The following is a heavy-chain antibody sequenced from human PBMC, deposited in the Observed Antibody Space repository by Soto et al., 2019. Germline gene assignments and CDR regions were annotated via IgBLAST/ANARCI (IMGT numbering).Heavy chain of an antibody. J-gene: IGHJ4*02. D-gene: IGHD6-6*01. CDR1: GFTFSNYG. CDR3: VKDGGFGFSSSDLFDY. Sequence: GGSLRLSCAASGFTFSNYGMHWVRQAPGKGLEWVAVISYDGSNKYYADSVKGRFTISRDNSKNTPYLQMNSLRAEDTAVYYCVKDGGFGFSSSDLFDYWGQGTLVTVSS. CDR2: ISYDGSNK. V-gene: IGHV3-30*18.